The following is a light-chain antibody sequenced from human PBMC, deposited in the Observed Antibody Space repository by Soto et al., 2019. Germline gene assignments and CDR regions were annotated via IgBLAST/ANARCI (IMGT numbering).Light chain of an antibody. V-gene: IGKV1-39*01. CDR3: QQTYPCPWT. CDR1: QGISDY. CDR2: TAS. Sequence: DIRMTQSPSSLPASVGDTVTITCRASQGISDYFSWFQHKPGEAPKLLIYTASSLQGGVPLRFSGARSRTDFSLTISGLQPEDSATDYCQQTYPCPWTFGQGTRVDIK. J-gene: IGKJ1*01.